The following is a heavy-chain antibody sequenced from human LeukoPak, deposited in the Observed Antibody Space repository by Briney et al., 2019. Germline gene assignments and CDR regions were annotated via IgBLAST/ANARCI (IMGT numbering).Heavy chain of an antibody. CDR3: ARPDSSGIAARPFDY. CDR2: IYPGDSDT. V-gene: IGHV5-51*01. Sequence: GESLKISCKGSGYSFTSYWIGWVRQMPGKGLEWMGIIYPGDSDTRYSPSFQGQVTISADKSISTAYLQWSSPKASDTAMYYCARPDSSGIAARPFDYWGQGTLVTVSS. J-gene: IGHJ4*02. D-gene: IGHD6-6*01. CDR1: GYSFTSYW.